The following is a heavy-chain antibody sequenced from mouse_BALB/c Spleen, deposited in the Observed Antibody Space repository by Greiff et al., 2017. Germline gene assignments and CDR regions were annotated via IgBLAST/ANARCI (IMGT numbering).Heavy chain of an antibody. V-gene: IGHV1S41*01. J-gene: IGHJ3*01. D-gene: IGHD2-1*01. CDR2: IAPGSGST. CDR3: AGGNFFFAY. Sequence: DLVKPGASVKLSCKASGYTFTSYWINWIKQRPGQGLEWIGRIAPGSGSTYYNEMFKGKATLTVDPSSSTAYIQLSSLLSEDSAVYFCAGGNFFFAYWGQGTLVTVSA. CDR1: GYTFTSYW.